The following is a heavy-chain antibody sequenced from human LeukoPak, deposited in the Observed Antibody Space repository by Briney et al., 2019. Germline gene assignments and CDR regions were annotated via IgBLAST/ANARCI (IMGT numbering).Heavy chain of an antibody. Sequence: KPLTISCKGSGYSFTSYRIGWVRKMHGKGLKVVGIIYPGYYDTRYSPPFRGQVTISADKSNSTTYLQWSSLKASDTAMYYCARRSGMPFDYWGQGTLVTVSS. CDR3: ARRSGMPFDY. D-gene: IGHD2-2*01. J-gene: IGHJ4*02. CDR1: GYSFTSYR. V-gene: IGHV5-51*01. CDR2: IYPGYYDT.